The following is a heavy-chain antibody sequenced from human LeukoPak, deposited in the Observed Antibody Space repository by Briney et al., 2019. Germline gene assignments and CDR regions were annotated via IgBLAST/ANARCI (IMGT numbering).Heavy chain of an antibody. V-gene: IGHV1-18*01. CDR2: ISAYNGNT. J-gene: IGHJ6*02. Sequence: ASVRVSCKASGYTFTSYGISWVRQAPGQGLEWMGWISAYNGNTNYAQKLQGRVTMTTDTSTSTAYMELRSLRSDDTAVYYCAGVVITMVRGTTGYYYGMDVWGQGTTVTVSS. D-gene: IGHD3-10*01. CDR3: AGVVITMVRGTTGYYYGMDV. CDR1: GYTFTSYG.